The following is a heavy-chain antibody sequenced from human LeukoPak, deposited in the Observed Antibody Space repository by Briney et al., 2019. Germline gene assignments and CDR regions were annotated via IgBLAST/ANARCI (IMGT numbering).Heavy chain of an antibody. V-gene: IGHV1-8*01. CDR1: GYTFTSYD. J-gene: IGHJ5*02. D-gene: IGHD2-2*01. CDR2: MNPNSGNT. Sequence: ASVKVSCKASGYTFTSYDINWVRQATGQGLEWMGWMNPNSGNTGYAQKFQGRVTMTRNTSISTAYMELSSPRSEDTAVYYCARSGSTLISWFDPWGQGTLATVSS. CDR3: ARSGSTLISWFDP.